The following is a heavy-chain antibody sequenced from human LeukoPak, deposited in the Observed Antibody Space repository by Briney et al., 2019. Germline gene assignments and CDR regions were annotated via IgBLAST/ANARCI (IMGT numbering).Heavy chain of an antibody. D-gene: IGHD3-3*01. Sequence: ASVKDSCKASGYTFTSYGISWVRQAPGQGLEWMGWISAYNGKTNYAQKLQGRVTLTTDTSTSTAYMELRSLRSDDTAVYYCAREGRLGDAFDIWGQGTMVTVSS. J-gene: IGHJ3*02. V-gene: IGHV1-18*01. CDR3: AREGRLGDAFDI. CDR2: ISAYNGKT. CDR1: GYTFTSYG.